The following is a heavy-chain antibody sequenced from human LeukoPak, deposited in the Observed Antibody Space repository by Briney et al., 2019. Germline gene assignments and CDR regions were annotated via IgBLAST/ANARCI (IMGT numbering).Heavy chain of an antibody. CDR1: GGSISSSSYY. D-gene: IGHD1-26*01. Sequence: KPSETLSLTCTVSGGSISSSSYYWGWIRQPPGKGLEWIGSFYYSGSTYYNPSLKSRVTISVDTSKNQFSLKLSSVTAADTAVYYCARWAVGATFDYWGQGTLVTVSS. V-gene: IGHV4-39*07. CDR3: ARWAVGATFDY. J-gene: IGHJ4*02. CDR2: FYYSGST.